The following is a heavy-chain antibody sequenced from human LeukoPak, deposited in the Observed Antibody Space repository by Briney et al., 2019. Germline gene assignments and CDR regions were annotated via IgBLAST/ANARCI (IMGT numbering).Heavy chain of an antibody. Sequence: GESLQISCQTSGYTFSDYWIGWVRQMPGKGLEWMGIIYPRDSDTKYSPSFQGQVVISADKSINTAYLQWSSLKASDTATYYCATQPPNYDSIGYYFFGHWGQGTLVTVSP. J-gene: IGHJ4*01. CDR1: GYTFSDYW. V-gene: IGHV5-51*01. D-gene: IGHD3-22*01. CDR2: IYPRDSDT. CDR3: ATQPPNYDSIGYYFFGH.